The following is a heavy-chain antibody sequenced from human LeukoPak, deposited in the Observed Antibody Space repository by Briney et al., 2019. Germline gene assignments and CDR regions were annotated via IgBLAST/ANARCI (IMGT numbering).Heavy chain of an antibody. CDR1: GFTFSSYA. CDR3: AKVGGNYYGMDV. CDR2: ISGSGGST. J-gene: IGHJ6*02. D-gene: IGHD1-26*01. Sequence: GGSLRLSCAASGFTFSSYAMSWVRQAPGKGPEWVSAISGSGGSTYYADSVKGRFTISRDNSKNTLYLQMNSLRAEDTAVYYCAKVGGNYYGMDVWGQGTTVTVSS. V-gene: IGHV3-23*01.